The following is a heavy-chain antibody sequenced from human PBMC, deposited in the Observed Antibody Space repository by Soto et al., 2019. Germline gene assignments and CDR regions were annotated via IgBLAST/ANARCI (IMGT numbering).Heavy chain of an antibody. CDR2: ISGSGGST. D-gene: IGHD3-9*01. CDR3: AKDLSGVLNGRANWFDP. V-gene: IGHV3-23*01. J-gene: IGHJ5*02. CDR1: GFTFSSYA. Sequence: EVQLLESGGGLVQPGGSLRLSCAASGFTFSSYAMSWVRQAPGKGLEWVSAISGSGGSTYYADSVKGRFTSSRDNSKNPLYLQMNSVRAEDTAGYYCAKDLSGVLNGRANWFDPGGQGTLVTVSS.